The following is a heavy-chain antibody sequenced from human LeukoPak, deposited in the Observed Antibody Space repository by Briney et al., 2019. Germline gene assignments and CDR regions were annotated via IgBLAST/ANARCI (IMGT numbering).Heavy chain of an antibody. D-gene: IGHD4-17*01. J-gene: IGHJ3*02. CDR1: GDYISGYY. CDR3: ARHIYGDSVAFDI. Sequence: SETLSLTCVVSGDYISGYYWSWIRQPPGKGLEWIGYIHLSGSTKYNPSHRGRVDISVDTSTNQFSLRLTSVTAADTALYFCARHIYGDSVAFDIWGQGTLVTV. CDR2: IHLSGST. V-gene: IGHV4-59*08.